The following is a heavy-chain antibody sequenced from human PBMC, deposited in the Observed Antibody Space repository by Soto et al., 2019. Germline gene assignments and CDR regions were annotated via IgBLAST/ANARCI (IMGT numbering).Heavy chain of an antibody. CDR2: ISGSGGRT. J-gene: IGHJ6*03. CDR3: AKVGFHIWKYDYYYYMGV. V-gene: IGHV3-23*01. Sequence: PGGALRLSCAASGVTFSSYAMSWVRQAPGKGLEWVSAISGSGGRTYYADSVKGRFTISRDDAKNSRYLQMDSLRAEDTAVYYCAKVGFHIWKYDYYYYMGVWGKGTTVTVS. CDR1: GVTFSSYA. D-gene: IGHD1-7*01.